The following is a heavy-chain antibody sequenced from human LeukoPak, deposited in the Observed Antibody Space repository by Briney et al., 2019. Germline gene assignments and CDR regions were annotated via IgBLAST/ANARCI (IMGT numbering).Heavy chain of an antibody. CDR3: ARGADQEFDF. V-gene: IGHV1-46*01. Sequence: ASVKVSCKASGYTFTSYYMHWVRQAPGQGLEWMGMINPRDGTTRTLQKFQGRVTMTRDTSTSTLYMGLSSLRSEDTATYFCARGADQEFDFWGQGTLVTVSS. CDR2: INPRDGTT. CDR1: GYTFTSYY. J-gene: IGHJ4*02.